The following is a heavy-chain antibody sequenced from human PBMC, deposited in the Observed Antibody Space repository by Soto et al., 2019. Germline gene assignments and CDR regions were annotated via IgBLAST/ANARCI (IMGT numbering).Heavy chain of an antibody. J-gene: IGHJ5*02. CDR1: GGSISSGDYY. CDR3: ASDGGYSYGPDP. Sequence: QVQLQESGPGLVKPSQTLSLTCTVSGGSISSGDYYWSWIRQPPGKGLEWIGYIYYSGSTYYNPSLKSRXXSXVXXSKNQFSLKLSSVTAADTAVYDCASDGGYSYGPDPWGQGTLVTVSS. V-gene: IGHV4-30-4*01. CDR2: IYYSGST. D-gene: IGHD5-18*01.